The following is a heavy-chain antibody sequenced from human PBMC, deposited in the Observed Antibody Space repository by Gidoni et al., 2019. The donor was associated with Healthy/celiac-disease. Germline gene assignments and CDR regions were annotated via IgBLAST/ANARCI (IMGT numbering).Heavy chain of an antibody. CDR1: GGTFSSYA. Sequence: QVQLVQSGAEVKKPGSSVKVSCKASGGTFSSYAIIWVPQAPGQGLELMGGIIPIFGTANDAQKFQGRVTITADESTSTAYMALSSLRSEDTAVYYCARDKKIGGSWFDPWGQGTLVTVSS. V-gene: IGHV1-69*01. D-gene: IGHD3-3*01. CDR3: ARDKKIGGSWFDP. J-gene: IGHJ5*02. CDR2: IIPIFGTA.